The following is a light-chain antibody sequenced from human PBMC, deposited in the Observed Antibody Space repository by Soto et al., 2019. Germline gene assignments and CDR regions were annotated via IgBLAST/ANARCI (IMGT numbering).Light chain of an antibody. Sequence: QSVLTQPPSVSAAPGQQVSISCSGSSTNIGNGHVSWYQHLPGTAPKLLIYDNDKRPSGIPDRFSGSKSDTAATLGITGLQTGDWADYYCETWDSSLRTVLFGGGTKLTVL. J-gene: IGLJ2*01. CDR1: STNIGNGH. CDR2: DND. CDR3: ETWDSSLRTVL. V-gene: IGLV1-51*01.